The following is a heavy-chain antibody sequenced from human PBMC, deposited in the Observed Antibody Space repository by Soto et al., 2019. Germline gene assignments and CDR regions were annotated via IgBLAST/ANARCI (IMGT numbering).Heavy chain of an antibody. CDR2: IYSGGIT. J-gene: IGHJ1*01. V-gene: IGHV3-53*01. CDR3: ARAGYICGSKYLQY. D-gene: IGHD5-18*01. Sequence: EVQLVESGGGLIQPGGSLRLSCAASGFPVSSNYMNWVRQAPGKGLEWVSIIYSGGITYYADSVKGRFTISRDNSKNTVSIQMNNLRAEDTAVYFFARAGYICGSKYLQYWGQGTLGNVSS. CDR1: GFPVSSNY.